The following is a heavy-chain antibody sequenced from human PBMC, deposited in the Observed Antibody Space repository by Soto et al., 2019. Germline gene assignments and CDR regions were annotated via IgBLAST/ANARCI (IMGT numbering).Heavy chain of an antibody. CDR2: IIPMFGTA. CDR1: GGTFSSYA. CDR3: ARDSEVPAATLAFFDY. Sequence: QVQLVQSGAEVKKPGSSVKVSCKASGGTFSSYAISWVRQAPGQGLEWMGGIIPMFGTATYAQQFQGRVTITRDESTSTAYMEPSSLRSQDTAVYYCARDSEVPAATLAFFDYWGQGTLVTVSS. V-gene: IGHV1-69*01. D-gene: IGHD2-2*01. J-gene: IGHJ4*02.